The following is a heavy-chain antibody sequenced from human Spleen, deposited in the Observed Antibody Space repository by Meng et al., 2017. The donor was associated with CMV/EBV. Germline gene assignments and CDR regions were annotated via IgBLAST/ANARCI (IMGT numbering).Heavy chain of an antibody. CDR2: IYSGGSST. CDR1: GFTFSSYA. D-gene: IGHD6-19*01. Sequence: ASGFTFSSYAMSWVRQAPGEGLEWVSVIYSGGSSTYYADSVKGRFTISRDNSKNTLYLQMNSLRAEDTAVYYCAKDSSGWPDYFDYWGQGTLVTVSS. J-gene: IGHJ4*02. CDR3: AKDSSGWPDYFDY. V-gene: IGHV3-23*03.